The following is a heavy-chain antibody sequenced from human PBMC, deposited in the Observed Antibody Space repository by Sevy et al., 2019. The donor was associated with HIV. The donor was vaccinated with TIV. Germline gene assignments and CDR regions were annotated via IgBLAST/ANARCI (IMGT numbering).Heavy chain of an antibody. D-gene: IGHD3-9*01. CDR1: GFTFSSYA. V-gene: IGHV3-23*01. CDR2: ISGSGSNT. J-gene: IGHJ4*02. Sequence: GGSLRLSCAASGFTFSSYAMSWVRQAPGKGLEWVSIISGSGSNTYYADSVKGRFTISRDNSKNTLYLQMNTLRAEDTAVYYCAKVPPNYDILTTSLDCWGQGTLVTVSS. CDR3: AKVPPNYDILTTSLDC.